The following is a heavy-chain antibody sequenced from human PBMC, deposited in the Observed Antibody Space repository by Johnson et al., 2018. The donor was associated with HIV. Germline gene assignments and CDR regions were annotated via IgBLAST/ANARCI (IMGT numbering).Heavy chain of an antibody. CDR2: ISSGGSTI. J-gene: IGHJ3*02. CDR3: ARDMPNFWSGYYTGIGAFDI. Sequence: VQLVESGGGLVKPGGSLRLSCTASGFSFSDYYMSWIRQAPGKGLEWLSSISSGGSTIFYADSVKGRFTISRDNARNALYLQMNSLRAEDTAVYYCARDMPNFWSGYYTGIGAFDIWGQGTMVTVSS. D-gene: IGHD3-3*01. V-gene: IGHV3-11*04. CDR1: GFSFSDYY.